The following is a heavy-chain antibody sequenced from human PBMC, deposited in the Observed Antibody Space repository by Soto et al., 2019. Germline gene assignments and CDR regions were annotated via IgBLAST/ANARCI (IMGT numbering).Heavy chain of an antibody. D-gene: IGHD3-22*01. V-gene: IGHV1-69*05. Sequence: ASVKVSCKISGGTFSRYSISWVRQAPGQGLEWMGGIVPIFGTRNYAQKFQDRVTITTEESATTAHMELSNLRSEDTAVYYCARPYEGGYSSNHHYYYALDVWGQGTAVTVSS. CDR3: ARPYEGGYSSNHHYYYALDV. J-gene: IGHJ6*02. CDR2: IVPIFGTR. CDR1: GGTFSRYS.